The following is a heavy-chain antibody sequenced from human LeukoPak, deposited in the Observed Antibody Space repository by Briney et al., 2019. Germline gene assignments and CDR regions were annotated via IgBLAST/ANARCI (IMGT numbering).Heavy chain of an antibody. CDR1: GYTFTGYY. Sequence: ASVKVSCKASGYTFTGYYMHWVRQAPGQGLEWMGWINPNSGGTNYAQKFQGRVTMTRDTSISTAYMELSRLRSDDTAVYYCARAPYCSSTSCYEDAFDIWGQGTMVTVSS. CDR3: ARAPYCSSTSCYEDAFDI. CDR2: INPNSGGT. D-gene: IGHD2-2*01. J-gene: IGHJ3*02. V-gene: IGHV1-2*02.